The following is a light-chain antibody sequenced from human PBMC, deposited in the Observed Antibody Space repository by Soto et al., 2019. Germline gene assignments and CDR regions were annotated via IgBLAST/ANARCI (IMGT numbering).Light chain of an antibody. J-gene: IGLJ1*01. Sequence: QSALTQPASVSGSPGQSITISCTGTSSDVGGYNYVSWYQQHPGKAPQLLIYDVSNRPSGVSNRFSGSKSGNTASLTISGLQAEDEAGYYCSSYTSSSTYVFGTGTKLTVL. CDR2: DVS. CDR3: SSYTSSSTYV. CDR1: SSDVGGYNY. V-gene: IGLV2-14*01.